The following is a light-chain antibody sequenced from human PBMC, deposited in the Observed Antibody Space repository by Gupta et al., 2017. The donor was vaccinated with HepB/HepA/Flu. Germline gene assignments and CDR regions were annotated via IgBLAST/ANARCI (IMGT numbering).Light chain of an antibody. V-gene: IGLV2-14*03. J-gene: IGLJ1*01. CDR3: SSSRSTSTPYV. CDR1: SSDVGGYDY. Sequence: SALTQPASVSGSPGQSITISCTGTSSDVGGYDYVSWYQEHPGKAPKLVIYDVSYRPSGISNRFSGSKSGRTASLTIAGLQAEDEATYYCSSSRSTSTPYVFGTGTEVTVL. CDR2: DVS.